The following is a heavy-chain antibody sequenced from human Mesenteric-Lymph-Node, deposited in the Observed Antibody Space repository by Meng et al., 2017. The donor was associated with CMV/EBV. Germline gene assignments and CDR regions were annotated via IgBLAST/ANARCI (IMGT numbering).Heavy chain of an antibody. J-gene: IGHJ4*02. CDR2: INHSTSP. CDR3: AIGRFCSGGSCYSEDY. Sequence: YGGSSSNYYWSWIRQPPGKGLEWIGEINHSTSPNYNPSLKTRVTISGDTSKNQFSLKLTSVTAADTAVYYCAIGRFCSGGSCYSEDYWGQGTLVTVSS. CDR1: GGSSSNYY. D-gene: IGHD2-15*01. V-gene: IGHV4-34*01.